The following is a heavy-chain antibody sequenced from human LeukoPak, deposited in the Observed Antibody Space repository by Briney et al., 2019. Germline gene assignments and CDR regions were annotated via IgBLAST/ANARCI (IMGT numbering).Heavy chain of an antibody. CDR3: ARDSGNYIDY. CDR1: GFTFSHFS. J-gene: IGHJ4*01. V-gene: IGHV3-48*02. Sequence: GGSLRLSCTASGFTFSHFSMDWVRLAPGKGLQWVSFVSGSSKTIYYGDSVKGRFTISRDNAKNSLYLQMNGLRDEDAALYFCARDSGNYIDYWGQGTQVVVSS. D-gene: IGHD2/OR15-2a*01. CDR2: VSGSSKTI.